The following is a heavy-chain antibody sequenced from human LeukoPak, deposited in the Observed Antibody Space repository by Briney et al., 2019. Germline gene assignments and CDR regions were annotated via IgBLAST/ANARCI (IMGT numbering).Heavy chain of an antibody. CDR2: MSGRGGST. V-gene: IGHV3-23*01. CDR3: AKEGRCSSCYSDYMDV. J-gene: IGHJ6*03. CDR1: GFTFSNYA. Sequence: GGSLRLSYASSGFTFSNYAMSWVRQAPGKGLEWVSVMSGRGGSTYYSDSVKGRFTISRDNSKSTLYLQLNSLRAEDTAVYYCAKEGRCSSCYSDYMDVWGKGTTVTVSS. D-gene: IGHD2-2*01.